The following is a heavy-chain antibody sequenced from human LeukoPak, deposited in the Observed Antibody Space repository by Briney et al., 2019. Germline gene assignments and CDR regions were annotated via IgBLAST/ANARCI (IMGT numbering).Heavy chain of an antibody. J-gene: IGHJ5*02. D-gene: IGHD6-19*01. CDR3: ARDIAVAGTHCWFDP. CDR1: GYTFTSYA. V-gene: IGHV1-69*13. CDR2: IIPIFGTA. Sequence: SVKVSCKASGYTFTSYAISWVRQAPGQGLEWMGGIIPIFGTANYAQKFQGRVTITADESTSTAYMELSSLRSEDTAVYYCARDIAVAGTHCWFDPWGQGTLVTVSS.